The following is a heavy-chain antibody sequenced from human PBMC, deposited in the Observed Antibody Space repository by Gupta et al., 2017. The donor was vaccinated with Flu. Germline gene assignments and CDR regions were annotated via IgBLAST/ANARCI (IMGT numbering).Heavy chain of an antibody. J-gene: IGHJ3*01. CDR3: ARSNFGSAFDV. CDR2: VNPNSGNT. CDR1: YTCTEYE. V-gene: IGHV1-8*01. D-gene: IGHD1-7*01. Sequence: YTCTEYELNWLRQAAGQGLEWLGWVNPNSGNTGIAQKFLGRVTLTKDTSLSTVYMELSSLRSDDTAVYCCARSNFGSAFDVWGQGTLVSVSS.